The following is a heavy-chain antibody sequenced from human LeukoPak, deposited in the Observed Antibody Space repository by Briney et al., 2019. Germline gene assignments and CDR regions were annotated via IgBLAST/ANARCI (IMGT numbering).Heavy chain of an antibody. D-gene: IGHD2-2*01. J-gene: IGHJ3*02. V-gene: IGHV3-11*01. Sequence: GGSLRLSCAASGFTFSDFYMSWIRQAPGKGLQWISSISSTGSTTFYADSVKGRFTISRDNAKNSLYLQMNSLRAEDMALYYCAKGYCSSTSCTFDIWGQGTMVTVSS. CDR3: AKGYCSSTSCTFDI. CDR1: GFTFSDFY. CDR2: ISSTGSTT.